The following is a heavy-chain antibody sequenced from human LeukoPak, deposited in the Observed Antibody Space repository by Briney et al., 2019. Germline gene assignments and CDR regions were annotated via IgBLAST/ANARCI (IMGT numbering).Heavy chain of an antibody. D-gene: IGHD3-16*01. CDR1: GYTFTGYY. Sequence: ASVYVSCKASGYTFTGYYMHWVRQAPGQGPEWMGRINPNSGVTNYAQKCQGWVTMTRDTSISTAYKELSRLRSDDTAVYYCARVWDDNTSFDYRGQGTLVTVSS. CDR3: ARVWDDNTSFDY. J-gene: IGHJ4*02. CDR2: INPNSGVT. V-gene: IGHV1-2*04.